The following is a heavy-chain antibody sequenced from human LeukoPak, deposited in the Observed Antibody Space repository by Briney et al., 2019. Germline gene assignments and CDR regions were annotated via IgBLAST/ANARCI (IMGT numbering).Heavy chain of an antibody. CDR3: AELGITMLGGV. Sequence: GGSLRLSCAASGFTFSSYEMNWVRQAAGKGLEWVSYISSSCSNIYYADAVKGRINITRDNAKNPLYLEMDSWRGRDTGVCYAAELGITMLGGVWGKGNTVTISS. CDR2: ISSSCSNI. D-gene: IGHD3-10*02. J-gene: IGHJ6*04. V-gene: IGHV3-48*03. CDR1: GFTFSSYE.